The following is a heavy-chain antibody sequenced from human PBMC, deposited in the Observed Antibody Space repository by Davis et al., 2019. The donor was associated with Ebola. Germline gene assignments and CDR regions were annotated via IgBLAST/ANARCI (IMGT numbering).Heavy chain of an antibody. CDR3: ARQSSSSWGDY. Sequence: MPSETLSLTCTVSGGSIRSSSHYWGWIRQPPGKGLEWMGSIFRTGATSYNPSLKSRVTISVDTSKNHFSLKLSSVAAADTAVYYCARQSSSSWGDYWGQGTLVIVSS. CDR2: IFRTGAT. CDR1: GGSIRSSSHY. D-gene: IGHD6-6*01. V-gene: IGHV4-39*01. J-gene: IGHJ4*02.